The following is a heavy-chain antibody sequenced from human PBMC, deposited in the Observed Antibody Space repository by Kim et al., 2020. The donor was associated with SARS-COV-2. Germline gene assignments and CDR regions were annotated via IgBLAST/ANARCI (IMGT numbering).Heavy chain of an antibody. CDR2: IYYSGST. J-gene: IGHJ4*02. D-gene: IGHD6-13*01. CDR1: GGSISSSSYY. V-gene: IGHV4-39*01. CDR3: ATPGSSWPDEEYYFDY. Sequence: SETLSLTCTVSGGSISSSSYYWGWIRQPPGKGLEWIGSIYYSGSTYYNPSLKSRVTISVDTSKNQFSLKLSSVTAADTAVYYCATPGSSWPDEEYYFDYWGQGTLVTVSS.